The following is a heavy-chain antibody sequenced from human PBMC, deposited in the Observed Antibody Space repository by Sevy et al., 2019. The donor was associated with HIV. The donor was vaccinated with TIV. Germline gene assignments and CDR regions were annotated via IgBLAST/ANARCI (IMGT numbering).Heavy chain of an antibody. D-gene: IGHD4-4*01. CDR1: GGSISSYY. CDR3: ARATTADWFFDL. Sequence: SETLSLTCTVSGGSISSYYWSWIRQPPGKGLEWIGYIYYSGSTNYNPSLKSRVTISVDTSKNQFSLKLSSVTAADTAGYYCARATTADWFFDLWGRGTLVTVSS. CDR2: IYYSGST. J-gene: IGHJ2*01. V-gene: IGHV4-59*13.